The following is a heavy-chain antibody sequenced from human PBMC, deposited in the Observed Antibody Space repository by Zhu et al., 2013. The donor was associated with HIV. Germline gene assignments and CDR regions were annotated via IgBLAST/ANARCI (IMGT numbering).Heavy chain of an antibody. J-gene: IGHJ4*02. D-gene: IGHD3-22*01. CDR3: ARVAQYYYDSSGYYLLDY. Sequence: QVQLVQSGAEVKNPGASVKVSCKASGYTFTGYYMHWVRQAPGQGLEWMGWSSAYNGDTIYAQKFQDRVTMTTDRFTRTAYMELSSLRSEDTAVYYCARVAQYYYDSSGYYLLDYWGQGTLVTVSS. V-gene: IGHV1-18*04. CDR2: SSAYNGDT. CDR1: GYTFTGYY.